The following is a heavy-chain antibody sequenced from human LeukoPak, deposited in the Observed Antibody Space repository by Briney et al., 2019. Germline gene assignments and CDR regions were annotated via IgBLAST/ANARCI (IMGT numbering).Heavy chain of an antibody. J-gene: IGHJ6*02. Sequence: SETLSLTCAVSGGSISSGGYSWSWIRQPPGKGLEWIGYIYHSGSTYYNPSLKGRVTISVDRSKNQFSLKLSSVTAADTAVYYCARDQWYGMDVWGQGTTVTVSS. D-gene: IGHD2-8*01. CDR3: ARDQWYGMDV. CDR2: IYHSGST. CDR1: GGSISSGGYS. V-gene: IGHV4-30-2*01.